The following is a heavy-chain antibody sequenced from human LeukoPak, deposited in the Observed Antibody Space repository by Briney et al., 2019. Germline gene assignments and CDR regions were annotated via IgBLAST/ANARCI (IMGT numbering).Heavy chain of an antibody. CDR3: ARVSYDSSGYYYVYIDY. D-gene: IGHD3-22*01. Sequence: GGSLRLSCAASGFTFSSYWMSWVRQAPGKGLEWVANIKQDGSEKYYVDSVKGRFTISRDNAKNSLYLQMNSLRAEDTAVYYCARVSYDSSGYYYVYIDYWGQGTLVTVSP. CDR2: IKQDGSEK. CDR1: GFTFSSYW. J-gene: IGHJ4*02. V-gene: IGHV3-7*01.